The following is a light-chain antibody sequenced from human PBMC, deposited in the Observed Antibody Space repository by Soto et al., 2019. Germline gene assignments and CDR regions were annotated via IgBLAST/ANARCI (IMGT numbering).Light chain of an antibody. CDR2: GAS. Sequence: EIVMTQSPATLSVSPGERATLSCRASQSVSSNLAWYQQKPGQAPRLLIYGASTRATGIPARFSGSGSGTEFTLTISSLQYEDFAVYYCQQYNTFGGGTKVEIK. V-gene: IGKV3-15*01. CDR1: QSVSSN. CDR3: QQYNT. J-gene: IGKJ4*01.